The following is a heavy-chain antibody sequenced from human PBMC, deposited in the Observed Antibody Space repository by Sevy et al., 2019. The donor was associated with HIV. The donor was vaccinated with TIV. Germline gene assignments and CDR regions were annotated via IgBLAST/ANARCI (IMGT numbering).Heavy chain of an antibody. CDR2: ISWDGGST. Sequence: GGSLRLSCAASGFTFDDYTMHWVRQAPGKGLEWVSLISWDGGSTYYADSVKGRFTISRDNSKNSLYLQMNSLRTEDTALYYCAQDLSGSYYNQDYYFDYWGQGTLVTVSS. CDR1: GFTFDDYT. J-gene: IGHJ4*02. V-gene: IGHV3-43*01. D-gene: IGHD3-10*01. CDR3: AQDLSGSYYNQDYYFDY.